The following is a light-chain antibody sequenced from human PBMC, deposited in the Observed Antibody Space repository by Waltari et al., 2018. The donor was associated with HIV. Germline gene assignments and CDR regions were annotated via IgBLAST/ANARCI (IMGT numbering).Light chain of an antibody. J-gene: IGLJ1*01. CDR2: ENE. Sequence: QSILTQPPSVSAAPGQKVTISCSGDNSNLGNNFVSWYQQVPGRAPRLLIYENEKRPSGIPDRFSASKAGVSATLGIAGLQIVDEADYYCGTWDSSLSLYVFGPGTTVAVL. CDR3: GTWDSSLSLYV. CDR1: NSNLGNNF. V-gene: IGLV1-51*01.